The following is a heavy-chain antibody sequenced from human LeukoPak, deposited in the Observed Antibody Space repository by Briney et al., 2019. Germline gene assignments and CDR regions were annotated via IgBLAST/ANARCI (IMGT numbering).Heavy chain of an antibody. CDR3: ARPMYYDSGGSVGYC. CDR1: GFTFSSYW. CDR2: INSDGSST. D-gene: IGHD3-16*01. V-gene: IGHV3-74*01. J-gene: IGHJ4*02. Sequence: GGSLRLSCAASGFTFSSYWMHWVRQAPGKSLVWVSRINSDGSSTSYADSVKGRFTISGDNAKNTLYLQMNSLRAEDTAVYYCARPMYYDSGGSVGYCWGQGTLVTVSS.